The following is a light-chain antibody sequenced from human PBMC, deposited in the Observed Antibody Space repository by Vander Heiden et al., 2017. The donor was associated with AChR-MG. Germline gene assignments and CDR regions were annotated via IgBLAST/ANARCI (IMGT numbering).Light chain of an antibody. CDR3: QSYDSSLSGVV. Sequence: QSVLTQPPPVSGAPGQRVTIPCTGSSSNIGAGYDVHWYQQLPGTAPNLLIYVNNNRPSGVPDRFSGSKSGTSASLAITGLQAEDEADYYCQSYDSSLSGVVFGGGTKLTVL. J-gene: IGLJ2*01. CDR2: VNN. V-gene: IGLV1-40*01. CDR1: SSNIGAGYD.